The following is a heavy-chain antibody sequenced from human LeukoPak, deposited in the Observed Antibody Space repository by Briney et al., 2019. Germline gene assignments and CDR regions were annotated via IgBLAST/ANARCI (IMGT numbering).Heavy chain of an antibody. CDR1: GFSVSGNY. D-gene: IGHD2-15*01. CDR2: IHTAGST. Sequence: GGSLRLSCAASGFSVSGNYMSWVRQAPGKGLEWVSFIHTAGSTFYADSVKGRVTISRDNSKNTLYLQMNSLRAEDTAMCYCARGYCSGGSCSKFDYWGQGTLVTVSS. V-gene: IGHV3-53*01. CDR3: ARGYCSGGSCSKFDY. J-gene: IGHJ4*02.